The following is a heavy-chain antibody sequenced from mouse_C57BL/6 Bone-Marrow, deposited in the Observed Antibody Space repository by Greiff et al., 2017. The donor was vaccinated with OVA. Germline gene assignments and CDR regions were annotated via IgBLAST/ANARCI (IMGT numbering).Heavy chain of an antibody. CDR2: IYPGDGDT. J-gene: IGHJ3*01. CDR1: GYAFSSSW. V-gene: IGHV1-82*01. CDR3: ARRGYGSSSFAY. Sequence: QVQLKQSGPELVKPGASVKISCKASGYAFSSSWMNWVKQRPGKGLEWIGRIYPGDGDTNYNGKFKGKATLTADKSSSTAYMQLSSLTSEDSAVYFCARRGYGSSSFAYWGQGTLVTVSA. D-gene: IGHD1-1*01.